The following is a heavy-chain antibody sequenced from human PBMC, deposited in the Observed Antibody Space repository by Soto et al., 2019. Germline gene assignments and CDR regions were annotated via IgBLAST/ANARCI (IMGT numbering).Heavy chain of an antibody. CDR3: ATVDRSVALVGWFDP. CDR1: GGTFSSYV. D-gene: IGHD2-8*02. J-gene: IGHJ5*02. Sequence: QVHLEQSGAEVKKPGSSVKVSCKFSGGTFSSYVIIWVRQAPGQGLEWMGGIIPVSGTANYAQKFHGRVTISADAATYTAYMELSSVRFDDTAVYYCATVDRSVALVGWFDPWGQGTLVTVSS. CDR2: IIPVSGTA. V-gene: IGHV1-69*01.